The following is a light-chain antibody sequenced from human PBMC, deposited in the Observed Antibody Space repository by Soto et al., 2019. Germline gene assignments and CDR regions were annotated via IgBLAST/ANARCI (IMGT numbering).Light chain of an antibody. CDR1: SSDVGGYNY. CDR2: EVS. CDR3: SSYTSSSTPRYV. J-gene: IGLJ1*01. V-gene: IGLV2-14*01. Sequence: QSALTQPASVSGSPGQSITISCTGTSSDVGGYNYVSWYQQHPGKAPKLMIYEVSNRPSGVSNRFSGSKSGNTASLTMSGLQAEDEADYYCSSYTSSSTPRYVFGTGTKLTVL.